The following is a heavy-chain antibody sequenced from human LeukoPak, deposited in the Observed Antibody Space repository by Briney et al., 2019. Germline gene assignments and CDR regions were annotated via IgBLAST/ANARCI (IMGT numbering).Heavy chain of an antibody. CDR3: ARVSRLDFQLRHAFNI. J-gene: IGHJ3*02. D-gene: IGHD3-3*01. CDR1: GYTFTSYG. CDR2: ISAYNGYT. V-gene: IGHV1-18*01. Sequence: ASVKVSCKASGYTFTSYGIGWVRQAPGQGLEWMGWISAYNGYTNYAPKLQGRVTMTTDTSTSTAYMELRSLRSDDTAVYYCARVSRLDFQLRHAFNIWGQGTLVTVSS.